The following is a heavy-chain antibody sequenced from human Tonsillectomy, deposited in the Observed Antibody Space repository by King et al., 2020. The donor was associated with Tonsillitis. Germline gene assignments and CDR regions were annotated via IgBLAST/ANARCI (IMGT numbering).Heavy chain of an antibody. V-gene: IGHV3-9*01. CDR3: AKPGGSGSYNKYYFDY. CDR1: GFTFDDYA. CDR2: ISWNSGSI. J-gene: IGHJ4*02. Sequence: VQLVESGGGLVQPGRSLRLSCAASGFTFDDYAMHWVRQATGKGLEWVSGISWNSGSIGYADSVKGRFTISRDNAKNSLYLQMNSLRAEDTALYYCAKPGGSGSYNKYYFDYWGQGTLVTVSS. D-gene: IGHD3-10*01.